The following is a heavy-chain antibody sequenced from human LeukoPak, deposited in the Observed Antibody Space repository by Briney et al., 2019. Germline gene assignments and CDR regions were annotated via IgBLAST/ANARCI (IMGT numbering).Heavy chain of an antibody. J-gene: IGHJ5*02. CDR3: ARDVGNDSSGYYYVGHWFDP. Sequence: SETLSLTCTVSGGSISSGGYYWSWIRQHPGKGLEWIGYIYYSGSTYYNPSLKSRVTISVDTSKNQFSLKLSSVTAADTAVYYCARDVGNDSSGYYYVGHWFDPWGQGTLVTVSS. D-gene: IGHD3-22*01. V-gene: IGHV4-31*03. CDR2: IYYSGST. CDR1: GGSISSGGYY.